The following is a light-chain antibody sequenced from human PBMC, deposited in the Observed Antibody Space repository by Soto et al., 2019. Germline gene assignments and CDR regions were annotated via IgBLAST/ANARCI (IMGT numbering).Light chain of an antibody. CDR2: ATS. J-gene: IGKJ1*01. V-gene: IGKV3D-15*01. CDR1: QSVSSN. Sequence: ETVMTQSPATLSVSPGERATLSCRTSQSVSSNLAWYQQKPGQAPRLLIYATSTRATGIPARFSGSGSGTEFTLTISSLQSEDFAVYYCQQYNNWPSWTFGQGTKVEIK. CDR3: QQYNNWPSWT.